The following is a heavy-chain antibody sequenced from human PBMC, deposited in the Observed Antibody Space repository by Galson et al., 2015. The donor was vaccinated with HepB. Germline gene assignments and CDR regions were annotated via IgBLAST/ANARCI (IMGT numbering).Heavy chain of an antibody. CDR2: INPSGGST. J-gene: IGHJ4*02. Sequence: SVKVSCKASGYTFTSYYMHWVRQAPGQGLEWMGIINPSGGSTSYAQKFQGRVTMTRDTSTSTVYMELSSLRSEDTAVYYCARVLYSSSWCRVGDWPALDYWGQGTLVTVSS. D-gene: IGHD6-13*01. V-gene: IGHV1-46*01. CDR3: ARVLYSSSWCRVGDWPALDY. CDR1: GYTFTSYY.